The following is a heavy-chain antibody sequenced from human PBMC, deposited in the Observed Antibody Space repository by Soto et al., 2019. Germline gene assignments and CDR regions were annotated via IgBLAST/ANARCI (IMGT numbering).Heavy chain of an antibody. Sequence: GASVKVSCKASGYPFSDNQIHGLQLSPVQGLEWMGRINPKSDDTNYAQKFQGRVTMTRDTSIDTAYLELTGLTSDDTATYYCARKHSLDYIRWGLDPWGQGTLVTVSS. J-gene: IGHJ5*02. V-gene: IGHV1-2*02. CDR1: GYPFSDNQ. CDR2: INPKSDDT. D-gene: IGHD4-4*01. CDR3: ARKHSLDYIRWGLDP.